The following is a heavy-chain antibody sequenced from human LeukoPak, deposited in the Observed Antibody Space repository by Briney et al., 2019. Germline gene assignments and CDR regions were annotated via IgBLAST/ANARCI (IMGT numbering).Heavy chain of an antibody. V-gene: IGHV3-7*01. CDR2: IKEDASEE. D-gene: IGHD6-25*01. CDR1: GFTSSRHW. Sequence: PGGSLRLSCAVSGFTSSRHWMSWVRQTPEKGLEWVANIKEDASEENYVDSVKGRFTISRDNAKNLLYLQMNSLRAEDTAVYYCAIAAGWELGYWGQGTLVTVSS. CDR3: AIAAGWELGY. J-gene: IGHJ4*02.